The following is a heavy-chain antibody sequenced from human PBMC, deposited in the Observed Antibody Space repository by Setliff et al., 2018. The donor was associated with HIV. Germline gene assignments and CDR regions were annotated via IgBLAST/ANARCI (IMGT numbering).Heavy chain of an antibody. CDR2: VYSNGNT. J-gene: IGHJ6*03. D-gene: IGHD2-2*01. CDR3: ARGRWIRVSASIMYYYYYMDV. V-gene: IGHV4-38-2*02. Sequence: PSETLSLTCTISGYSINSGYYWGWIRQTPGKGLEWIGYVYSNGNTDYNPSLKSRVTISVDTSKNQFSLKLSSVTAADTAVYYCARGRWIRVSASIMYYYYYMDVWGRGTTVTVSS. CDR1: GYSINSGYY.